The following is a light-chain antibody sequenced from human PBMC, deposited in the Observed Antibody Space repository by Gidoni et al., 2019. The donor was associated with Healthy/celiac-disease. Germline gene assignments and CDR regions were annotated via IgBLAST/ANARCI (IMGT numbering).Light chain of an antibody. CDR3: QQYNNWPLT. CDR1: QSVSSN. CDR2: GAS. V-gene: IGKV3-15*01. J-gene: IGKJ4*01. Sequence: EIVMPQSPVTLSVSPGERATLYCRARQSVSSNLAWYQQKPGQAPRLLIYGASTRATGIPARFSGSGSGTEFTLTISSLQSEDFAVYYCQQYNNWPLTFGGGTKVEIK.